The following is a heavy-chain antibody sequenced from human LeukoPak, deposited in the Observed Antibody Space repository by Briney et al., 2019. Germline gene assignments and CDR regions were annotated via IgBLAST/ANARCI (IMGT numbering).Heavy chain of an antibody. D-gene: IGHD7-27*01. CDR3: AQDTAWGAFEH. CDR2: ISPSGGGT. V-gene: IGHV3-23*01. J-gene: IGHJ4*02. CDR1: GFTFRNHG. Sequence: GGSLRLSCAASGFTFRNHGMNWVRQAPGKGLEWVSGISPSGGGTYYADSVKGRFTISRDDSKNTLSLQMNSLRVEDTALYYCAQDTAWGAFEHWGQGTLVTVSS.